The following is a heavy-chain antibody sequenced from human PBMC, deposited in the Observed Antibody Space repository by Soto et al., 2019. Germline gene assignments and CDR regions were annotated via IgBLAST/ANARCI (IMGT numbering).Heavy chain of an antibody. CDR2: IYPGDSDT. J-gene: IGHJ6*02. Sequence: GESLKVSCKGSGYSFTSYWIGWVRQMPGKGLEWMGIIYPGDSDTRYSPSFQGQVTISADKSISTAYLQWSSLKASDTAMYYCARRIAADGTYYYYGMDFCGEGPTVTF. V-gene: IGHV5-51*01. CDR1: GYSFTSYW. D-gene: IGHD6-13*01. CDR3: ARRIAADGTYYYYGMDF.